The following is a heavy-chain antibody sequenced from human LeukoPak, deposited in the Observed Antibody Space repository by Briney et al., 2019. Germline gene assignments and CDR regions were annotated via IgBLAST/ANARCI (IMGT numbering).Heavy chain of an antibody. J-gene: IGHJ4*02. CDR3: ARDRAGGSDY. Sequence: GGSLRLTCAASGFTFSDYYMNWIRQAPGKGLEWISFISSSSHAIYYAASVKGRFTISRDNAKNSLYLQMSSLREEDTALYYCARDRAGGSDYWGQGTLVTVSS. CDR1: GFTFSDYY. D-gene: IGHD3-10*01. CDR2: ISSSSHAI. V-gene: IGHV3-11*04.